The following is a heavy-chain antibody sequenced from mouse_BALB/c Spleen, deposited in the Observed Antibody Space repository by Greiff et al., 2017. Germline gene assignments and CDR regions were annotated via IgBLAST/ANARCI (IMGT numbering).Heavy chain of an antibody. Sequence: VQLQQSGAELVKPGASVKLSCTASGFYIKDTYMHWVKQRPEQGLEWIGRIDPANGNTKYDPKFQGKATITADTSSNTAYLQLSSLTSEDTAVYYCAREDSSGYLSFAYWGQGTLVTVSA. J-gene: IGHJ3*01. CDR3: AREDSSGYLSFAY. CDR2: IDPANGNT. CDR1: GFYIKDTY. D-gene: IGHD3-2*01. V-gene: IGHV14-3*02.